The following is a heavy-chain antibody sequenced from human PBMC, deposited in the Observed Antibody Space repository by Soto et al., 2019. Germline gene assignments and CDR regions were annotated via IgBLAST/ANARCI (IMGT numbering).Heavy chain of an antibody. CDR1: GGSISSGGYY. J-gene: IGHJ4*02. D-gene: IGHD4-17*01. CDR2: IYYRGST. Sequence: QVQLQESGPGLVKPSQTLSLTCTVSGGSISSGGYYWSWIRQHPGKGLEWIGYIYYRGSTYYNPSLRTRVTISVDTSKTQFSLKLNSVTAADTAVYYCARGAPGDYGDAAWGPHFFDFWGQGTLVTVSS. V-gene: IGHV4-31*03. CDR3: ARGAPGDYGDAAWGPHFFDF.